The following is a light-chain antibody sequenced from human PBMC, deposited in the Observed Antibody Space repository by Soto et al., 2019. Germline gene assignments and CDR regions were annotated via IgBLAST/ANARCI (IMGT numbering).Light chain of an antibody. Sequence: QSVLTQPPSVSGAPGQRVTIYCTESSSNIGAGYDVHWYQQLPGTAPKLLIYANSNRPSGVPDRFSGSKSGTSASLAITGLQAEDEADYYCQSYDSSLSAWVFGGGTQLTVL. CDR1: SSNIGAGYD. V-gene: IGLV1-40*01. CDR2: ANS. J-gene: IGLJ7*01. CDR3: QSYDSSLSAWV.